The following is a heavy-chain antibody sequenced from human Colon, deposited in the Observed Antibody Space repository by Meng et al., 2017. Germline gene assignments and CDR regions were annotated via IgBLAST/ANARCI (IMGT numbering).Heavy chain of an antibody. Sequence: ASVLVSCKASGYSFPAYYIHCVRQAPGQGLEWMGWISPYNGVTNYAQKFQGRVALTKDTSITTSYLYLSSLTSDDTAMYYCARALDLWGTYRHLDYWGQGTLVTVSS. CDR3: ARALDLWGTYRHLDY. D-gene: IGHD3-16*02. CDR2: ISPYNGVT. CDR1: GYSFPAYY. J-gene: IGHJ4*02. V-gene: IGHV1-2*02.